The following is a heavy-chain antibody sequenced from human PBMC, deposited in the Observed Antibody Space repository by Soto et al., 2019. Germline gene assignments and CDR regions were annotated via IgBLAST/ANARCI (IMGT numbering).Heavy chain of an antibody. V-gene: IGHV3-33*01. D-gene: IGHD3-9*01. CDR2: IWYDGSNK. CDR1: GFTFSRYG. CDR3: ARVQFPARIFTGYRGYYMDV. Sequence: QVQLVESGGGVVQPGRSLRLSCAASGFTFSRYGMHWVREAPGKGLEWVAVIWYDGSNKYYADSVKGRFTISRDNSKNTLYLQMNSLRAEDTAVYYCARVQFPARIFTGYRGYYMDVWGKGTTVTVSS. J-gene: IGHJ6*03.